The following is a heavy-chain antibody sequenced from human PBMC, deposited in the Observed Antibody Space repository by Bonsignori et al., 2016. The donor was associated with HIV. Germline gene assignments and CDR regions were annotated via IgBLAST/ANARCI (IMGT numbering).Heavy chain of an antibody. V-gene: IGHV1-18*01. CDR2: INTYHGNT. Sequence: QVQLVQSGSEVKKPGDSVRISCKVSGYTFTTYGINWVRQAPGQGLEWMGWINTYHGNTDYAQRFQGRVTVTTDTSTNTAFMDLRGLRSDDTAIYYCTRAKCRGRYSPFSYYWGRGNPSVIVSS. CDR3: TRAKCRGRYSPFSYY. CDR1: GYTFTTYG. J-gene: IGHJ4*02. D-gene: IGHD6-19*01.